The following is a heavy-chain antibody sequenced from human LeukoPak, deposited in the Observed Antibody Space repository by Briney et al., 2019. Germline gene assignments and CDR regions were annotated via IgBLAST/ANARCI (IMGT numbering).Heavy chain of an antibody. CDR2: IYHSGST. V-gene: IGHV4-4*02. CDR1: GGSISSSNW. J-gene: IGHJ6*02. D-gene: IGHD3-10*01. Sequence: PSGTLSLTCAVSGGSISSSNWWSWVRQPPGKGLEWIGKIYHSGSTNYNPSLKSRVTISVDKSKNQFSLKLTSVTAADTAVYYCAQAFGSGSSYYYGMDVWGQGTRSPSP. CDR3: AQAFGSGSSYYYGMDV.